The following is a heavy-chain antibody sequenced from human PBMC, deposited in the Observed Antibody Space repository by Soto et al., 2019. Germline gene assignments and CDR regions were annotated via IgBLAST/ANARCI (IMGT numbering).Heavy chain of an antibody. V-gene: IGHV1-69*13. Sequence: ASVKVSCRASGGTFSNYAINWVRQAPGQGLEWMGGIIPIFGTANYAQRFQGRVIITADESTSTAYMELSSLRSEDTAVYYRAIHHSIYSSSWYHGWFDPWGRGNLVAVSS. D-gene: IGHD6-13*01. CDR3: AIHHSIYSSSWYHGWFDP. CDR2: IIPIFGTA. J-gene: IGHJ5*02. CDR1: GGTFSNYA.